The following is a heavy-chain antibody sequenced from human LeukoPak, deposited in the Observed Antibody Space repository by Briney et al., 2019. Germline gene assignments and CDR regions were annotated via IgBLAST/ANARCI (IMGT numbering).Heavy chain of an antibody. J-gene: IGHJ6*03. Sequence: PSQTLSLTCTVSGDSISSGDYYWSWIRQPAGKGLEWIGRISSSGSTNYNPSLKSRVTISVDTSKNQFSLKLSSVTAADTAVYYCAREMLAYCGGDCYDYYYYYMDVWGKGTTVTVSS. V-gene: IGHV4-61*02. CDR3: AREMLAYCGGDCYDYYYYYMDV. D-gene: IGHD2-21*02. CDR2: ISSSGST. CDR1: GDSISSGDYY.